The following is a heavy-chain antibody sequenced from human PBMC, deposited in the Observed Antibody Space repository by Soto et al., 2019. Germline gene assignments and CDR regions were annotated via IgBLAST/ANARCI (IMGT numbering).Heavy chain of an antibody. J-gene: IGHJ6*02. CDR2: MNPNSGNT. D-gene: IGHD5-18*01. CDR3: ARVYSYGLTYYYYYGMDV. CDR1: GYTFTSYD. Sequence: GASVKVFCKASGYTFTSYDINWVRQATGQGLEWMGWMNPNSGNTGYAQKFQGRATMTRNTSISTAHMELSSLRSEDTAVYYCARVYSYGLTYYYYYGMDVWGQGTTVTVSS. V-gene: IGHV1-8*01.